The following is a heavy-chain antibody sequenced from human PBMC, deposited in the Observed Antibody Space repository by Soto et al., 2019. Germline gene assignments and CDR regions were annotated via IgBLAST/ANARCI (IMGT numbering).Heavy chain of an antibody. CDR2: LNIGNGNT. J-gene: IGHJ5*02. CDR1: GYTFTSYA. CDR3: AREPLCGGSCDVRWFVP. V-gene: IGHV1-3*04. Sequence: QVQLVQSGAEVKKPGASVKVSCKTSGYTFTSYAIHWVRQAPGQGLEWLGWLNIGNGNTQYSPKLHDRVTLTRDTSSSTAYMELSSLRSEDTAVYCCAREPLCGGSCDVRWFVPWREGILVTFSS. D-gene: IGHD2-15*01.